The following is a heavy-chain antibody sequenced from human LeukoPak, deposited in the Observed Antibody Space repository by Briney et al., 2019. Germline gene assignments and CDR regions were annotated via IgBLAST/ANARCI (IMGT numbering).Heavy chain of an antibody. J-gene: IGHJ4*02. V-gene: IGHV3-23*01. Sequence: GGSLRLSCAASGFTFSSFAMTWVRQAPGKGLEWVSGFDGNGPNTYYADSVKGRWTIPRDNSRNTLYLEMNSLRPEDTAIYYCAKPRTTGLGWAQFDYWGQGSLVTVSP. CDR3: AKPRTTGLGWAQFDY. D-gene: IGHD2-8*02. CDR2: FDGNGPNT. CDR1: GFTFSSFA.